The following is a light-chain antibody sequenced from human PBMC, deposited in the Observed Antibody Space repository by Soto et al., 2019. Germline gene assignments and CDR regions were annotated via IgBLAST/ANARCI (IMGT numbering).Light chain of an antibody. J-gene: IGKJ1*01. CDR1: QSVTSTY. CDR3: QEYGSSRT. V-gene: IGKV3-20*01. Sequence: EIVLTQSPGTLSLSPGERATLSCRASQSVTSTYLAWYQQKPGQPPRPLIYGASSRATGIPDRFSGSGSGTDFTLTISRLEPEDFVVYYCQEYGSSRTFGQGTKVEMK. CDR2: GAS.